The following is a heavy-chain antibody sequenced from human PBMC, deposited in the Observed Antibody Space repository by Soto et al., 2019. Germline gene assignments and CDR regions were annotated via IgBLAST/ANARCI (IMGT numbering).Heavy chain of an antibody. J-gene: IGHJ3*02. D-gene: IGHD3-16*01. V-gene: IGHV3-33*01. Sequence: GGSLRLSCAASGFTFRIYSMHWVRQSPGKGLEGVAVMWYDGTNRYYGESVKGRFTISRDNSENTLYLQMNSLRVEDTAVYYCARDATFGTKGGSFDIWGHGTLVTVSS. CDR2: MWYDGTNR. CDR3: ARDATFGTKGGSFDI. CDR1: GFTFRIYS.